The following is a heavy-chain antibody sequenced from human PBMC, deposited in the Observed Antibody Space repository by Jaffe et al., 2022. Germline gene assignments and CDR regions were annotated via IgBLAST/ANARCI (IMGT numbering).Heavy chain of an antibody. D-gene: IGHD2-15*01. Sequence: EVQLVESGGGLVQPGRSLRLSCTASGFTFGDYAMSWFRQAPGKGLEWVGFIRSKAYGGTTEYAASVKGRFTISRDDSKSIAYLQMNSLKTEDTAVYYCTRDQGYCSGGSCYSLVSEDGAFDIWGQGTMVTVSS. CDR1: GFTFGDYA. V-gene: IGHV3-49*03. CDR2: IRSKAYGGTT. J-gene: IGHJ3*02. CDR3: TRDQGYCSGGSCYSLVSEDGAFDI.